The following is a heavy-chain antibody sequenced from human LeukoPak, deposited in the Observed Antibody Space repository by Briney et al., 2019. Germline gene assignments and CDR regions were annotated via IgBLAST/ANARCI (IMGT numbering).Heavy chain of an antibody. D-gene: IGHD3-10*01. CDR3: ARVEGSYFGY. J-gene: IGHJ4*02. CDR2: MYYSGSTYT. Sequence: SETLSLTCTVSGGSISSSSYDWAWIRQPPGKGLEWIGSMYYSGSTYTYYNPSLKSRVTISVDTSKNQFSLKLSSVTAADTAVYYCARVEGSYFGYWGQGTLVTVSS. CDR1: GGSISSSSYD. V-gene: IGHV4-39*07.